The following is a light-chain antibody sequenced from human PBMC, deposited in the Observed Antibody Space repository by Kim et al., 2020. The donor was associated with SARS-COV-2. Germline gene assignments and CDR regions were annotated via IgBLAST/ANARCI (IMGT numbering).Light chain of an antibody. J-gene: IGLJ2*01. V-gene: IGLV3-19*01. CDR1: SLRSYY. Sequence: SSELTQDPAVSVALGQTVRITCQGDSLRSYYATWYQQKPGQAPILVIYGKNNRPSGIPDRFSGSSSGNTASLTITGTQAGDEVDYYCNSRVSNDNVVFGG. CDR2: GKN. CDR3: NSRVSNDNVV.